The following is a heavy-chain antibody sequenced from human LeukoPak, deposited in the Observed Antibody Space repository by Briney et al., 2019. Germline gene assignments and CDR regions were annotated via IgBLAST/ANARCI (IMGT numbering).Heavy chain of an antibody. J-gene: IGHJ3*02. D-gene: IGHD2-15*01. V-gene: IGHV4-30-2*01. CDR3: AKGSVVVAATGAFDI. CDR1: GGSISSGGYS. Sequence: PSETLSLTCAVSGGSISSGGYSRSWIRQPPGKGLEWIGYIYHSGSTYYNPSLKSRVTVSVDRSKNQFSLKLSSVTAADTAVYYCAKGSVVVAATGAFDIWGQGTMVTVSS. CDR2: IYHSGST.